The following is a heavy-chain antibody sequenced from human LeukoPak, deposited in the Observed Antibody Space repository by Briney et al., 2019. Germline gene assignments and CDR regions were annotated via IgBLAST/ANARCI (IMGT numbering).Heavy chain of an antibody. D-gene: IGHD6-19*01. V-gene: IGHV4-30-4*08. CDR2: IYYSGST. J-gene: IGHJ4*02. Sequence: SETLSLTCTVSGGSISSGDYYWSWIRQPPGKGLEWIGYIYYSGSTYYNPSLKSRVTISVDTSKNQFSLKLSSVTAADTAVYYCARLSSGSLTFDYWGQGTLVTVSS. CDR3: ARLSSGSLTFDY. CDR1: GGSISSGDYY.